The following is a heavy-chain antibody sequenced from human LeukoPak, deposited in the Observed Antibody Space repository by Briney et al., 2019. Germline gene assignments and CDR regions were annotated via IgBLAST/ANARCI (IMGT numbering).Heavy chain of an antibody. D-gene: IGHD6-19*01. CDR2: ISWNSGSI. V-gene: IGHV3-9*01. J-gene: IGHJ3*02. Sequence: GGSLRLSCAASGFTFDDYAMHWVRQAPGKGLEWVSGISWNSGSIGYADSVKGRFTISIDNAKNSLYLQMNSLRAEDTALYYCAKDSIEAVAGPGAFDIWGQGTMVTVSS. CDR1: GFTFDDYA. CDR3: AKDSIEAVAGPGAFDI.